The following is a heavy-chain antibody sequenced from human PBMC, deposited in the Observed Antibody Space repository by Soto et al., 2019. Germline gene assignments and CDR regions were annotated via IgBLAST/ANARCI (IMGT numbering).Heavy chain of an antibody. CDR3: ARVREGATAIYYYGMDV. J-gene: IGHJ6*02. CDR1: GFTFSSYG. Sequence: GGSLRLSCAASGFTFSSYGMHWVRQAPGKGLEWVAVIWYDGSNKYYADSVKGRFTISRDNSKNTLYLQMNSLRAEDTAVYYCARVREGATAIYYYGMDVWGQGTTVTV. D-gene: IGHD1-26*01. V-gene: IGHV3-33*01. CDR2: IWYDGSNK.